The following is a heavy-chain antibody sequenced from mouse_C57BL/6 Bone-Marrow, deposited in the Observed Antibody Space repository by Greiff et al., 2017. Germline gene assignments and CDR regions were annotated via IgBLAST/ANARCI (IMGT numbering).Heavy chain of an antibody. J-gene: IGHJ4*01. CDR2: IDPENGDT. D-gene: IGHD1-1*01. CDR1: GFNIKDDY. V-gene: IGHV14-4*01. CDR3: TTVFITTVVATGAMDY. Sequence: VQLQQSGAELVRPGASVKLSCTASGFNIKDDYMHWVKQRPEQGLEWIGWIDPENGDTEYASKFPGKATITADTSSNTAYLQLSSLPSEDTAVYYCTTVFITTVVATGAMDYWGQGTSVTVSS.